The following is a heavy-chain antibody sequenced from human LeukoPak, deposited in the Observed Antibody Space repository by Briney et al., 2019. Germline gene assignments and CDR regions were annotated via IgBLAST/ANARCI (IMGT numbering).Heavy chain of an antibody. CDR3: ARDGGDIVVVPAAYNWFDP. J-gene: IGHJ5*02. V-gene: IGHV1-46*01. CDR2: INPSGGST. D-gene: IGHD2-2*01. CDR1: GYTFTSYC. Sequence: ASVKISCKASGYTFTSYCMHWVRQAPGQGLEWMGIINPSGGSTSYAQRFQGRVTMTRDMSTSTVYMELSSLRSEDTAVYYCARDGGDIVVVPAAYNWFDPWGQGTLVTVSS.